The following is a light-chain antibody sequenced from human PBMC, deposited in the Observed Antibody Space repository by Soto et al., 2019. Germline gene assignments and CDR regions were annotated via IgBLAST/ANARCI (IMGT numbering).Light chain of an antibody. CDR2: DVS. Sequence: QSALTQPASVSGSPGQSITISCTGTSSDVGGYNYVSWYQHHPGKAPKLMIYDVSNRPSGVSNRFSGSNSDNTASLTISGLQPEDEADYYCSSYTTSNTRQLVFGTGTKVTVL. J-gene: IGLJ1*01. CDR1: SSDVGGYNY. V-gene: IGLV2-14*03. CDR3: SSYTTSNTRQLV.